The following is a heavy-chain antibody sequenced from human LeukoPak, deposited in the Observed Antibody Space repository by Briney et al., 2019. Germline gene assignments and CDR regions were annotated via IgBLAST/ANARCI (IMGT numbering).Heavy chain of an antibody. CDR2: INNEETAA. V-gene: IGHV3-74*01. Sequence: EGSLRLSCAASGFTFSSYAMSWVRQAPGKGLEWVSRINNEETAANYADSVQGRFTISRDNANNMLYLQMDSLRAEDTAVYYCARESTVGPIQTDALDIWGQGTMVTVSS. CDR1: GFTFSSYA. J-gene: IGHJ3*02. D-gene: IGHD1-26*01. CDR3: ARESTVGPIQTDALDI.